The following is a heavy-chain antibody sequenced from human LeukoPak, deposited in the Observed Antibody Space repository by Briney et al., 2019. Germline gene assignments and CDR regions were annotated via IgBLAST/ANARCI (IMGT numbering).Heavy chain of an antibody. J-gene: IGHJ2*01. CDR2: ISSSSST. CDR1: GFTFSDYS. Sequence: GGSLRLSCAASGFTFSDYSMNWVRQAPGKGLEWVSYISSSSSTYADSVKGRFTTSRDNAKNSLFLQMNSLRAEDTAVYYCATDTVYYFDLWGRGTLDTVSS. D-gene: IGHD4-17*01. CDR3: ATDTVYYFDL. V-gene: IGHV3-48*01.